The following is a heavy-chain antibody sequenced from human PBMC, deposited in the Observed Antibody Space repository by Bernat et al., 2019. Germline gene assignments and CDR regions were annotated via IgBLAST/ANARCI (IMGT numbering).Heavy chain of an antibody. CDR3: EKDPCYGDYDLQRVYGMDV. CDR1: GFTFSSYG. J-gene: IGHJ6*02. V-gene: IGHV3-30*18. D-gene: IGHD4-17*01. CDR2: ISYDGRNK. Sequence: QAQVVESGGGVVQPGRSLRLSCAASGFTFSSYGMHWVRQAPGKGLEWVAVISYDGRNKYYADSVKGRFTISRDNSKNTPYLQMNSLRTEETAVYYCEKDPCYGDYDLQRVYGMDVWGQGTAVTVSS.